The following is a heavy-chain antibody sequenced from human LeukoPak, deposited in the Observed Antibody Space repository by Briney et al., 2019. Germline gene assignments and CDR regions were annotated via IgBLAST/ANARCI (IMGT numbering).Heavy chain of an antibody. CDR2: TYYRSKWNN. V-gene: IGHV6-1*01. CDR3: AGTMGGYFQH. CDR1: GDRLSSNSAA. Sequence: SQTLSLPFAISGDRLSSNSAAWDWIRPSPSRGLEWLGRTYYRSKWNNNYAISVKSRITINSDTSKNQFSLQLNSVTPEDTAVYYCAGTMGGYFQHRGPGTLVTVSS. D-gene: IGHD3-16*01. J-gene: IGHJ1*01.